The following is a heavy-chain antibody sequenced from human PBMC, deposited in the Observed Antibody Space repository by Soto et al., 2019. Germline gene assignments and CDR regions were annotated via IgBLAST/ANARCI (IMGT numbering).Heavy chain of an antibody. CDR1: GFTFSSYA. D-gene: IGHD3-3*01. J-gene: IGHJ4*02. CDR3: AKSRITIFGVVKDFDY. CDR2: ISGSGGST. Sequence: GGSLRLSCAASGFTFSSYAMSWVRQAPGKGLEWVSAISGSGGSTYYADSVKGRFTISRGNSKNTLYLQMNSLRAEDTAVYYCAKSRITIFGVVKDFDYWGQGTLVTVSS. V-gene: IGHV3-23*01.